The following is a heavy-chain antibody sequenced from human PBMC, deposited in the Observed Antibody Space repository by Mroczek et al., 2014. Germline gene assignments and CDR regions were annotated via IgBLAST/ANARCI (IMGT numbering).Heavy chain of an antibody. CDR3: AKVPAPISYSSGWSGCWFDP. Sequence: QVQLVQSEGGVVQPGRSLRLSCAASGFTFSSYGMHWVRQAPGKGLEWVAVISYDGSNKYYADSVKGRFTISRDNSKNTLYLQMNSLRAEDTAVYYCAKVPAPISYSSGWSGCWFDPWGQGTLVTVSS. V-gene: IGHV3-30*18. D-gene: IGHD6-19*01. CDR2: ISYDGSNK. J-gene: IGHJ5*02. CDR1: GFTFSSYG.